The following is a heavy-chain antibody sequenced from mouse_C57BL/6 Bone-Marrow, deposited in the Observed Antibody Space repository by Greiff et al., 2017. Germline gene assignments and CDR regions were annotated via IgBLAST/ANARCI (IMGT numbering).Heavy chain of an antibody. V-gene: IGHV5-4*01. CDR1: GFTFSSYA. CDR2: ISDGGSYT. Sequence: EVQRVESGGGLVKPGGSLKLSCAASGFTFSSYAMSWVRQTPEKRLEWVATISDGGSYTYYPDNVTGRFTISRDNAKNNLYLQMSHLKSEDTAMYYCARDGPNWDWYFDVWGTGTTVTVSS. J-gene: IGHJ1*03. D-gene: IGHD4-1*01. CDR3: ARDGPNWDWYFDV.